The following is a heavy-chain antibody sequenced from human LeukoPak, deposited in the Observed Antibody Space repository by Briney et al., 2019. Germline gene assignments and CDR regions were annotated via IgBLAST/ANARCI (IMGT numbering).Heavy chain of an antibody. D-gene: IGHD6-6*01. Sequence: GGSLRLSCAASGFTFSSYEMNWVRQAPGKGLEWVSYISSSGSTIYYADSVKGRFTISRDNAKNSLYLQMNSLRAEDTAVYYCARARWWSSSSPMGVWGQGTMVTVSS. CDR1: GFTFSSYE. CDR3: ARARWWSSSSPMGV. V-gene: IGHV3-48*03. J-gene: IGHJ3*01. CDR2: ISSSGSTI.